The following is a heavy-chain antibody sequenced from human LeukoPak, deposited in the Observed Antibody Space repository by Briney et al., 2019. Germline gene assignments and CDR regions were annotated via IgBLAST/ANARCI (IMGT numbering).Heavy chain of an antibody. CDR3: VKRPGGIAAPYYFDY. J-gene: IGHJ4*02. V-gene: IGHV3-64D*09. D-gene: IGHD6-6*01. CDR1: RFTFSNYG. CDR2: ISSDGGGT. Sequence: PGRSLRLSCTASRFTFSNYGMHWVRQAPGKGLEYVSAISSDGGGTYYADSVKGRFTISRDNFKDTLYLQMSSLRTEDTAVYYCVKRPGGIAAPYYFDYWGQGTLVTVSS.